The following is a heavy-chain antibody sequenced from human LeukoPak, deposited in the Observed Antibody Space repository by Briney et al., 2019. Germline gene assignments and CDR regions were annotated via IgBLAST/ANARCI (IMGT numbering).Heavy chain of an antibody. J-gene: IGHJ5*02. CDR2: IYWDDDK. D-gene: IGHD3-10*01. V-gene: IGHV2-5*02. CDR1: GFSLSTSGVG. Sequence: SGPTLVNPTQTLTLTCTFSGFSLSTSGVGVGWIRQPPGKALEWLALIYWDDDKRYSPSLKSRLTITKDTSKNQVVLTMTNMDPVDTATYYCAHRPGSGSYENNWFDPWGQGTLSPSPQ. CDR3: AHRPGSGSYENNWFDP.